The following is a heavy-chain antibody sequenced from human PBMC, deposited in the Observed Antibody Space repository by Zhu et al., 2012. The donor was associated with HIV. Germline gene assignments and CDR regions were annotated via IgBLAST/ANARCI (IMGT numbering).Heavy chain of an antibody. CDR1: GYIINSAYY. D-gene: IGHD3-10*01. CDR2: LAWWDH. V-gene: IGHV4-38-2*02. CDR3: TIAMLRGIVDY. Sequence: QVQLQESGPGLVKPSETLSLTCNVSGYIINSAYYWGWIRHAPRKGTGVDCYCLAWWDHLLQFVPRESSHHINRRGPKIYFSLNLNSVTAADSAMYYCTIAMLRGIVDYWGQGRPRXPSPQ. J-gene: IGHJ4*02.